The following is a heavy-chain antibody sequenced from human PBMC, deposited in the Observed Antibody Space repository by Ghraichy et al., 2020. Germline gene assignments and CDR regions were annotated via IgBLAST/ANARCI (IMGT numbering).Heavy chain of an antibody. CDR1: GFTFSSYG. CDR3: VKGDDSGTGWFFDL. D-gene: IGHD6-25*01. Sequence: GGSLRLSCLASGFTFSSYGMQWVRQAPGKGLTYVSGISDNGGSTYYPDSMKGRFTVSRDNSTSTLYLQMSSLRAEDTALYYCVKGDDSGTGWFFDLWGRGTLVTVSS. J-gene: IGHJ2*01. CDR2: ISDNGGST. V-gene: IGHV3-64D*06.